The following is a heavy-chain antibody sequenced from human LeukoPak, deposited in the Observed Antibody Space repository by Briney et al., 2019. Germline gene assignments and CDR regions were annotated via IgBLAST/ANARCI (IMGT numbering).Heavy chain of an antibody. CDR1: GFSVGSHY. V-gene: IGHV3-66*02. Sequence: GGSLRLSRAASGFSVGSHYMTWVRQAPGQGLEWVSANIDGSTYYADSVEGRFTISRDNTKNTLYLQMNSLRPEDTAVYYCAKLPIYWGQGALVNVSS. D-gene: IGHD4-23*01. CDR2: NIDGST. CDR3: AKLPIY. J-gene: IGHJ4*02.